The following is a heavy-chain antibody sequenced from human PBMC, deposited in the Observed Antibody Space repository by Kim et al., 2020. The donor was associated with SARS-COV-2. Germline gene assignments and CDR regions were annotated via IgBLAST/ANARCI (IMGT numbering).Heavy chain of an antibody. D-gene: IGHD1-1*01. V-gene: IGHV3-73*01. CDR3: TRVPGTPLAFWDAFDI. J-gene: IGHJ3*02. Sequence: SVKGRFTLSRDDSKNTAYLQMNSLKTEDTAVYFCTRVPGTPLAFWDAFDIWSQGTMVTVSS.